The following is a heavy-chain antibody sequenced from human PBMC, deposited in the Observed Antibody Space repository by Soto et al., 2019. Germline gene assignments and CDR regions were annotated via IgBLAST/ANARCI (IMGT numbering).Heavy chain of an antibody. Sequence: SETLSLTCNVSGGSIRSYYWSWIRQPAGKPLEWIGRIYTTGSTNYNPSLKSRVTMSIDTSKSQFSLKVSSVTAADTAVYYCAREGASGFAMDVWGQGTTVTVSS. J-gene: IGHJ6*02. CDR2: IYTTGST. V-gene: IGHV4-4*07. CDR3: AREGASGFAMDV. CDR1: GGSIRSYY. D-gene: IGHD1-26*01.